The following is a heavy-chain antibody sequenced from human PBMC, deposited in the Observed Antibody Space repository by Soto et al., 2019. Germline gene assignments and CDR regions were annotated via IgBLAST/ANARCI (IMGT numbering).Heavy chain of an antibody. CDR3: ARADSGYAHGYYYYGMDV. CDR2: IDRSSSTV. J-gene: IGHJ6*02. CDR1: GFTFSSYS. Sequence: GGSLRLSCAASGFTFSSYSMNWVRQAPGKGLEWVSYIDRSSSTVYYADSVKARFTISRDNAKNSLYLQMNSLRAEDTAVYYCARADSGYAHGYYYYGMDVWGQGTTVTVSS. D-gene: IGHD5-12*01. V-gene: IGHV3-48*01.